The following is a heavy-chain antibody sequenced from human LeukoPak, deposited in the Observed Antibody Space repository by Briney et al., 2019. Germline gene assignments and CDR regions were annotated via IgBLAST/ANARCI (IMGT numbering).Heavy chain of an antibody. CDR3: ARDNYGDYVGFDY. CDR1: GFTFSSYS. V-gene: IGHV3-21*01. CDR2: ISSSSTYI. J-gene: IGHJ4*02. Sequence: GGSLRLSCAASGFTFSSYSMNWVRQAPGKGLEWVSSISSSSTYIYYADSVKGRFTISRDNAKNSLCLQMNSPRAEDTAVYFCARDNYGDYVGFDYWGQGALVTVSS. D-gene: IGHD4-17*01.